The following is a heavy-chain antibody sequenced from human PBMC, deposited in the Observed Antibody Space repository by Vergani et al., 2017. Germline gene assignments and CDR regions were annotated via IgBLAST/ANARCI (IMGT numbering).Heavy chain of an antibody. V-gene: IGHV4-59*12. CDR1: GGSFNTYY. J-gene: IGHJ4*02. CDR2: INHSGST. CDR3: ARGLRSRSWYEL. D-gene: IGHD6-13*01. Sequence: QVQLEESGPGLVKPSETLSLTCTVSGGSFNTYYWSWIRQSPGKGLEWIGEINHSGSTNYNPSLKSRVTISVDTSKNQFSLKLSSVTAADTAVYYCARGLRSRSWYELWGQGTLVTVSS.